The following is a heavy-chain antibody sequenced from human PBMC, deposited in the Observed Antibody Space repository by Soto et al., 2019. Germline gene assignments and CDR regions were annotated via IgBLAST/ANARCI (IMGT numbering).Heavy chain of an antibody. J-gene: IGHJ5*02. Sequence: GGSLRLSCTGSGFPFSAYNINWVRQAPGKGLGWVSSITVGSSHIYQPNSMKGRFNISRDDAKNSVYLKIDSLRDEDTALYYCSRSPELGVRVASWGKGNMVTVSS. CDR2: ITVGSSHI. V-gene: IGHV3-21*01. D-gene: IGHD3-16*01. CDR1: GFPFSAYN. CDR3: SRSPELGVRVAS.